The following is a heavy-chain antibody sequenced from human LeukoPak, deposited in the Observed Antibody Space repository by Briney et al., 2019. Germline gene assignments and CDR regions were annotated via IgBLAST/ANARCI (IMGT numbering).Heavy chain of an antibody. CDR3: ARGPGYSSGWYVLSVDY. CDR1: GFTVSSNY. D-gene: IGHD6-19*01. V-gene: IGHV3-30-3*01. J-gene: IGHJ4*02. CDR2: ISYDGSIK. Sequence: GGSLRLSCAASGFTVSSNYMSWVRQAPGKGLEWVAVISYDGSIKYYADSVKGRFTTSRDNSKYMLYLQMNSLSAEDTAVYYCARGPGYSSGWYVLSVDYWGQGTLVTVSS.